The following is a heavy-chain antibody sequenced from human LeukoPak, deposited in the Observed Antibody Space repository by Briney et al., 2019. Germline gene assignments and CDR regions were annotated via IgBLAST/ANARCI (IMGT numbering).Heavy chain of an antibody. CDR2: IYPSGST. Sequence: SETLSLTCTVSGDSISNYYWSWVRQLPGKGLEWIGYIYPSGSTNYSPSLKSRVTISLDTSKNQFSLNLNSVTVADTAVYYCARHPRPAIHWYFDLWGRGTLVTVSS. J-gene: IGHJ2*01. CDR1: GDSISNYY. D-gene: IGHD3-3*01. V-gene: IGHV4-4*09. CDR3: ARHPRPAIHWYFDL.